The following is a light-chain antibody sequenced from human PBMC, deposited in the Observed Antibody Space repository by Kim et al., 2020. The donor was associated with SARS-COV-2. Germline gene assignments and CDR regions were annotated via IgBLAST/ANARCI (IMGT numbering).Light chain of an antibody. CDR2: DVT. CDR1: SSDVGGYNY. V-gene: IGLV2-14*01. J-gene: IGLJ2*01. Sequence: QSALTQPASVSGSPGQSITISCTGTSSDVGGYNYVSWYQQHPGKAPKLIIYDVTQRASGISDRFSGPKSANTASLTISGLQTEDEADYYCSSQTSSLTVLFGGGTQLTVL. CDR3: SSQTSSLTVL.